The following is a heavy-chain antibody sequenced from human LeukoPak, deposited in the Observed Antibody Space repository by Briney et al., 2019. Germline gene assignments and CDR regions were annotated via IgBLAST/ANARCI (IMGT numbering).Heavy chain of an antibody. CDR1: GFTLRSYE. CDR2: ISSDGSST. V-gene: IGHV3-74*01. D-gene: IGHD6-19*01. CDR3: ARRISSGWLAIEY. J-gene: IGHJ4*02. Sequence: GGSLRLSCVASGFTLRSYEMNWVRQAPGKGLVWVSRISSDGSSTTYADSVKGRFTISRDNAKNTLYLQMNSLRAEDTAVYYCARRISSGWLAIEYWGQGTLVTVSS.